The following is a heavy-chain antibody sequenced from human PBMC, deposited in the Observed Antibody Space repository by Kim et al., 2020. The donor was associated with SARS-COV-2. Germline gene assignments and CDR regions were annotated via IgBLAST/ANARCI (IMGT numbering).Heavy chain of an antibody. CDR1: GFTFSSYW. D-gene: IGHD6-6*01. V-gene: IGHV3-7*01. CDR3: ARDYTAARVSRHNYYYYGMDV. Sequence: GGSLRLSCAASGFTFSSYWMSWVRQAPGKGLEWVANIKQDGSEKYYVDSVKGRFTISRDNAKNSLYLQMNSLRAEDTAVYYCARDYTAARVSRHNYYYYGMDVWGQGTTVTVSS. J-gene: IGHJ6*02. CDR2: IKQDGSEK.